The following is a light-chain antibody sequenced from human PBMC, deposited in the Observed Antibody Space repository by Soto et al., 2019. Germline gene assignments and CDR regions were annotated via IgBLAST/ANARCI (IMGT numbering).Light chain of an antibody. J-gene: IGKJ2*01. CDR1: QSVSSN. V-gene: IGKV3-15*01. CDR2: GAS. CDR3: QQYNNWPYT. Sequence: EIVMTQSPATLSVSPGERATLSCRASQSVSSNLAWYQQKPGQAPRLLIYGASTRATAIPARFSGCGSGTEFTLTISSLQSEDFAVYYCQQYNNWPYTFGQGTKLEIK.